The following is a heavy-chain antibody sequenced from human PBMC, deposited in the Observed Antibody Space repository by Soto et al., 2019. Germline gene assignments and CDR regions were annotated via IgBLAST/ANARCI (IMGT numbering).Heavy chain of an antibody. CDR3: ARPLYQLPPNAYYYYYGMDV. J-gene: IGHJ6*02. CDR2: ISAYNGNT. D-gene: IGHD2-2*01. Sequence: QVQLVQSGAEVKKPGASVKVSCKASGYTFTSYGISWVRQAPGQGLEWMGWISAYNGNTNYAQKLQGIVTMTTDTSTSTAYMELRSLRSDDTAVYYCARPLYQLPPNAYYYYYGMDVWGQGTTVTVSS. CDR1: GYTFTSYG. V-gene: IGHV1-18*01.